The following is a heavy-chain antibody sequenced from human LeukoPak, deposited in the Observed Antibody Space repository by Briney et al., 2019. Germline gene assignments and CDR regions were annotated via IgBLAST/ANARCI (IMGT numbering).Heavy chain of an antibody. CDR2: IKQDGSET. Sequence: GGSLRLSCAASGFTFSSYAMSWVRQAPGKGLEWVGNIKQDGSETYFGDSVKGRFTISRDNAKNSLYLQMNSLRAEDTAVYYCARDAMSRTADYWGQGTLVTVSS. CDR3: ARDAMSRTADY. D-gene: IGHD2-2*01. CDR1: GFTFSSYA. V-gene: IGHV3-7*01. J-gene: IGHJ4*02.